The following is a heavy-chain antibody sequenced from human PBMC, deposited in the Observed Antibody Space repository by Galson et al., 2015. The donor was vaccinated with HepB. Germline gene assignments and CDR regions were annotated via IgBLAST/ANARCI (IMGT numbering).Heavy chain of an antibody. V-gene: IGHV6-1*01. D-gene: IGHD3-16*01. CDR1: GDSVSSNSAA. Sequence: CAISGDSVSSNSAAWNWIRQSPSRGLEWLGRTCYRSKWYNDYAASVKSRMTIKPETSKNEFSLQLNSVTPEDTAVYYCARDPSGGYWGRWFDLWGQGIPVTVSS. CDR3: ARDPSGGYWGRWFDL. CDR2: TCYRSKWYN. J-gene: IGHJ5*02.